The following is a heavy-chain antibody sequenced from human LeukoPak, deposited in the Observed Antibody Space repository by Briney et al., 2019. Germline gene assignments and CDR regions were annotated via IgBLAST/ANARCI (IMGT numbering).Heavy chain of an antibody. CDR1: GGSISSDRFF. CDR3: ARVPDWTYVPDY. Sequence: PSDTLSLTCTVSGGSISSDRFFWTWVRQPAGKGLEWIGRIKSSNTNYNPSLKSRVSISLDTSTNQFSLKLSSLTAADTAVYYCARVPDWTYVPDYWGQGTLVTVSS. CDR2: IKSSNT. D-gene: IGHD3-16*01. V-gene: IGHV4-61*02. J-gene: IGHJ4*02.